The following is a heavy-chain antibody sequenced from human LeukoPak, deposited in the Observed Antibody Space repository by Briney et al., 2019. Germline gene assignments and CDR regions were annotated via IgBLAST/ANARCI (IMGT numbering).Heavy chain of an antibody. Sequence: GGSLRLSCTASGFTFSSYSMNWVRQAPGKGLEWVSSISSSSSYIYYADSVKGRFTISRDNAKNSLYLQMNSLRAEDTAVYYCARVAVDTAMVEYYFDYWGQGTLVTVSS. D-gene: IGHD5-18*01. CDR3: ARVAVDTAMVEYYFDY. CDR1: GFTFSSYS. CDR2: ISSSSSYI. J-gene: IGHJ4*02. V-gene: IGHV3-21*01.